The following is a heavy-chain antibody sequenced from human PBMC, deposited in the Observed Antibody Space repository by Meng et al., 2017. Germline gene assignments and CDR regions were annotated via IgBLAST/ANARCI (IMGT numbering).Heavy chain of an antibody. J-gene: IGHJ4*02. V-gene: IGHV3-53*04. CDR1: GFTVSSNY. D-gene: IGHD3-22*01. Sequence: GESLKIPCAASGFTVSSNYMSWVRQAPGKGLEWVSVIYSGGSTYYADSVKGRFTISRHNSKNTLYLQMNSLRAEDTAVYYCAREYYSDSSGYGVIFWGQGTLVTVSS. CDR3: AREYYSDSSGYGVIF. CDR2: IYSGGST.